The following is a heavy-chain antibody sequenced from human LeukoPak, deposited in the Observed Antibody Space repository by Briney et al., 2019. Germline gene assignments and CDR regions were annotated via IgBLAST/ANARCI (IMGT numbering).Heavy chain of an antibody. CDR1: GFTFSSYS. D-gene: IGHD3-22*01. J-gene: IGHJ3*02. V-gene: IGHV3-21*01. Sequence: GGSLRLSCAASGFTFSSYSLNWVRQAPGKGLEWVSSISSISSYIYYADSVKGRFTISRDNAKNSLYLQMNSLRAEDTAVYYCARAWYYDSSGDNAFDIWGQGTMVTVSS. CDR3: ARAWYYDSSGDNAFDI. CDR2: ISSISSYI.